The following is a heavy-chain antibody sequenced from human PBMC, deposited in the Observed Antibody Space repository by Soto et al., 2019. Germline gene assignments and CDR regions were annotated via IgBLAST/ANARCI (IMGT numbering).Heavy chain of an antibody. CDR2: IYRGSDT. D-gene: IGHD4-4*01. J-gene: IGHJ4*02. CDR3: TTETGVTTFPYYFDY. Sequence: GSLRLSCAASGLTVSNNYMSWVRQAPGKGLEWVSVIYRGSDTYYADSVKGRFTISRDNSKNTLYLQMNSLRTEDTAVYYCTTETGVTTFPYYFDYWGQGTLVTVSS. CDR1: GLTVSNNY. V-gene: IGHV3-53*01.